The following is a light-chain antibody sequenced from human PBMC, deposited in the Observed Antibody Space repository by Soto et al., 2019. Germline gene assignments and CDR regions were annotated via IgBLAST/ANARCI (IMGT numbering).Light chain of an antibody. CDR2: GAA. V-gene: IGKV3-15*01. Sequence: ETVMTQSPATLSVSPGERATLSCRASQSVFSSLAWYQHKPGQAPRLLIYGAATRATGIPARFSGSGSGTEFTLTISSLQPEDFATYYCLQHNSYPWTFGQGTKVDIK. J-gene: IGKJ1*01. CDR3: LQHNSYPWT. CDR1: QSVFSS.